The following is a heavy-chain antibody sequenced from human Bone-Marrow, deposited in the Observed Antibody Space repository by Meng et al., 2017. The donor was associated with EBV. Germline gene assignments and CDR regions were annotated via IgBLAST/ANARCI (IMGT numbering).Heavy chain of an antibody. CDR2: ILYDGVNK. Sequence: QVQLVESGGGVVQPGWSLRLSCGSSGFTFSSYAMHWVRQAPGKGLEWLGVILYDGVNKYYVDSLKGRFTISRDNSKNTLYLQMNSLRAEDTAVYYCAKEGEQQLPYYFDYWGQGTLVTVSS. D-gene: IGHD6-13*01. CDR3: AKEGEQQLPYYFDY. V-gene: IGHV3-30*18. J-gene: IGHJ4*02. CDR1: GFTFSSYA.